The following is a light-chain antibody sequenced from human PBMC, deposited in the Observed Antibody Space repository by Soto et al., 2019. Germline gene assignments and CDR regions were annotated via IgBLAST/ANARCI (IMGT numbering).Light chain of an antibody. J-gene: IGLJ1*01. CDR3: SSYTSSSTSYV. CDR1: SSDVGGYNY. Sequence: QSVLTQPASVSGSPGQSITISCTGASSDVGGYNYASWYQQHPGKAPKLMIYDVSNRPSGVSNRFSGSKSGNTASLTISGLQAEDEADYYCSSYTSSSTSYVFGTGTKVTVL. CDR2: DVS. V-gene: IGLV2-14*01.